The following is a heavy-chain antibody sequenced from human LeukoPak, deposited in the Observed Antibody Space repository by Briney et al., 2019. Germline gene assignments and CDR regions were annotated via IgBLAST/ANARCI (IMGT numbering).Heavy chain of an antibody. J-gene: IGHJ4*02. CDR2: MNPNSGNT. D-gene: IGHD3-16*01. V-gene: IGHV1-8*01. CDR3: ARRIWGAPTDY. Sequence: GASVKVSCKASGYTFTTYDLNWVRQATGQGLEWMGWMNPNSGNTGYAQKFQGRVTMTRNISITTAYMELSNLTSEDTAVYYCARRIWGAPTDYWGQETLVTVSS. CDR1: GYTFTTYD.